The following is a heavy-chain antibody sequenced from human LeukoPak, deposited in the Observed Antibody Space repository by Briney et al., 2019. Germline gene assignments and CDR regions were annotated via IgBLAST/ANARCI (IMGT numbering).Heavy chain of an antibody. V-gene: IGHV3-23*01. J-gene: IGHJ4*02. Sequence: PGGSLRLSCAASGFTFSNYAMTWVRQAPGKGLEWVSTISASGGTTSYADSVKGWFTISRDTSRNTLYLQMNSLRAEDTAVYYCARDYSGYDRPELDYWGQGTLVTVSS. CDR2: ISASGGTT. CDR3: ARDYSGYDRPELDY. D-gene: IGHD5-12*01. CDR1: GFTFSNYA.